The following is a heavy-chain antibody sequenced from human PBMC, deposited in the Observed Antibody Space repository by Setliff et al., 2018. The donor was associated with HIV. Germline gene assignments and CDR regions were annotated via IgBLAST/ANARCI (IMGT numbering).Heavy chain of an antibody. J-gene: IGHJ6*02. Sequence: GASVKVSCKASGYTFTSYDISWVRQAPGQGLEWMGWISAYNGNTNYAQKLQGRVTMTTDTSTSTAYMELRSLRSDDTAVYYCAREIGDYYDSSGYYPPTDYYYGTDVWGQGTTVTVSS. CDR2: ISAYNGNT. CDR3: AREIGDYYDSSGYYPPTDYYYGTDV. D-gene: IGHD3-22*01. CDR1: GYTFTSYD. V-gene: IGHV1-18*01.